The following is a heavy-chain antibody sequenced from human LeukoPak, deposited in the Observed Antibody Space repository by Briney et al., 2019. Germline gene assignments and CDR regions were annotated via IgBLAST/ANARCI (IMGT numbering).Heavy chain of an antibody. J-gene: IGHJ4*02. CDR1: GFTFSSYS. Sequence: GGSLRLSCAASGFTFSSYSMNWVRQAPGKGLEWVSYISSSSSTIYYADSVKGRFTISRDNAKNSLYLQMNRLRAEDTAVYYCARDPEGFVVVPAAPLGEWGQGTLVTVSS. D-gene: IGHD2-2*01. CDR2: ISSSSSTI. V-gene: IGHV3-48*01. CDR3: ARDPEGFVVVPAAPLGE.